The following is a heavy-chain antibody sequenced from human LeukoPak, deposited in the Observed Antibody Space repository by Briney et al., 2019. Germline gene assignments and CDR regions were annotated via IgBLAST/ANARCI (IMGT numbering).Heavy chain of an antibody. CDR1: GYTFTGYY. D-gene: IGHD4-17*01. J-gene: IGHJ4*02. V-gene: IGHV1-2*02. Sequence: ASVKVSCKASGYTFTGYYMHWVRQAPGQGLEWIGWINPNSGGTNYAQKFQGRVTMTRDTSISTAYMELSRLRSDDTAVYYCATTYDYGDYREFDYWGQGTLVTVSS. CDR3: ATTYDYGDYREFDY. CDR2: INPNSGGT.